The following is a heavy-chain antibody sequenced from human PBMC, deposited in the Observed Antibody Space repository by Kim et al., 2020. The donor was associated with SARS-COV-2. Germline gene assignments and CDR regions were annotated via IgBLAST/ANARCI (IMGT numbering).Heavy chain of an antibody. CDR2: ISPGASST. CDR1: GFTFSSLW. V-gene: IGHV3-74*01. Sequence: GGSLRLSCAASGFTFSSLWMHWVRQAPGKGLVWISRISPGASSTRYADSVRGRFTISRDDATNNVYLQMRSLKEEDTAVYYCVREGYPSFDWLFTRGRGTLVTVSS. J-gene: IGHJ4*02. CDR3: VREGYPSFDWLFT. D-gene: IGHD3-9*01.